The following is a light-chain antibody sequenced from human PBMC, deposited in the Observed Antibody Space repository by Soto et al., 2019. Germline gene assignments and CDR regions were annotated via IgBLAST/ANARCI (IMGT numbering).Light chain of an antibody. CDR1: SPNIGSNT. Sequence: QSVLTQPPSASGTPGQRVTISCSGSSPNIGSNTVNWYQQLPGTAPKLLIYSNNQRPSGVPDRFSGSKSGTSASLAISALQSEDEADYYCAAWDDSLNGPFYVFGTGTKLTVL. J-gene: IGLJ1*01. CDR3: AAWDDSLNGPFYV. V-gene: IGLV1-44*01. CDR2: SNN.